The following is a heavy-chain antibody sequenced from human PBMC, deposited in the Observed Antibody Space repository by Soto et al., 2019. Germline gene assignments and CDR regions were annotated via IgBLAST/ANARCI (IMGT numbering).Heavy chain of an antibody. V-gene: IGHV3-74*01. J-gene: IGHJ4*02. CDR2: IDTSGHST. Sequence: PGGSLILSCEASGFVFTNFWMHWVRHVPGKGLVWVARIDTSGHSTNYAESVKGRFTISRDNAKNTVSLQMNSLRVEDTGVYYCAKDSWYFDLWSQGSQVTGSS. CDR1: GFVFTNFW. CDR3: AKDSWYFDL. D-gene: IGHD6-13*01.